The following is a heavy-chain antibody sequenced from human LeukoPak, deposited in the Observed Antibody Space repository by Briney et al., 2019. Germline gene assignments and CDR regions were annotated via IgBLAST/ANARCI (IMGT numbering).Heavy chain of an antibody. J-gene: IGHJ6*03. D-gene: IGHD6-19*01. CDR3: ASQARIAVAAPYYYYYMDV. V-gene: IGHV1-69*05. CDR2: IIPIFGTP. CDR1: GGTFSSYA. Sequence: SVKVSCKASGGTFSSYAISWVRQAPGQGLEWMGGIIPIFGTPNYAQKFQGRVTITTDESTSTAYMELSGLRSEDTAVYYCASQARIAVAAPYYYYYMDVWGKGTTVTVSS.